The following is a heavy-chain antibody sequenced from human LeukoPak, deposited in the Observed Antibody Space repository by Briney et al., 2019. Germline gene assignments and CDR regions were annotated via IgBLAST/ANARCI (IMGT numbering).Heavy chain of an antibody. CDR2: IYYSGST. D-gene: IGHD5-18*01. CDR3: ARSRQIQLWLEFDY. CDR1: GGSISSYY. Sequence: SETLSLTCTVSGGSISSYYWSWIRQPPGKGPEWIGYIYYSGSTNYNPSLKSRVTISVDTSKNQFSLKLSSVTAADTAVYYCARSRQIQLWLEFDYWGQGTLVTVSS. V-gene: IGHV4-59*01. J-gene: IGHJ4*02.